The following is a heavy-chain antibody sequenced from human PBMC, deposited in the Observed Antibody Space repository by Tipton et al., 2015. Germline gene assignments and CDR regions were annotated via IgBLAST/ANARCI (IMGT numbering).Heavy chain of an antibody. J-gene: IGHJ4*02. Sequence: TLSLTCTVSGDSISSSSWWTWVRQPPGKGLEWIGYIHDSGNTNYNPALKSRVSISLDTSKNHFSLKLTSVTAADTAVYYCARYRMGIDYWGQGTLVTVSS. D-gene: IGHD3-16*01. V-gene: IGHV4-4*02. CDR3: ARYRMGIDY. CDR2: IHDSGNT. CDR1: GDSISSSSW.